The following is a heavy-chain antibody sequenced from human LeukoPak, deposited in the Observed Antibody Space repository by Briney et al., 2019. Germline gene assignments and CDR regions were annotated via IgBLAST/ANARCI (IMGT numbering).Heavy chain of an antibody. V-gene: IGHV4-39*01. Sequence: SETLSLTCSVSGGSIISSNYYWGWIRQPPGKGLEWIGSIYQSGSGSSYYNPSLKRRVTISGDTSKNQFFLRLSSVTAADTAVYYCASTLRFLPYRRFDYWGQGTLVTVPS. CDR2: IYQSGSGSS. CDR1: GGSIISSNYY. D-gene: IGHD3-3*01. J-gene: IGHJ4*02. CDR3: ASTLRFLPYRRFDY.